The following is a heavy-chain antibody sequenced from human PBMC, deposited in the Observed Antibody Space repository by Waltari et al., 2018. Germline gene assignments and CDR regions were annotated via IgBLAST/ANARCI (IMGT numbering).Heavy chain of an antibody. CDR3: ARGGSSSWYLSYYYYGMDL. D-gene: IGHD6-13*01. J-gene: IGHJ6*02. Sequence: QVQLQESGPGLVRPSETLSLTCTVSGGSINRYYWSWIRQPAGKGLEWIGRIYSTGSTNYNPSLSIRVTMSVETSNNQFSLKLNSVTAADTAVYYCARGGSSSWYLSYYYYGMDLWGQGTTVTVSS. V-gene: IGHV4-4*07. CDR1: GGSINRYY. CDR2: IYSTGST.